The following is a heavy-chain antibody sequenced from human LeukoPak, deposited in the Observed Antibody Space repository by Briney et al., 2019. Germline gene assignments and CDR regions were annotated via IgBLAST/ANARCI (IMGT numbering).Heavy chain of an antibody. CDR2: IHDSGST. D-gene: IGHD4-23*01. Sequence: PSETLSLTCTVSGGAISSYYWSWIRQPPGKGLEWIGYIHDSGSTNYNPSLKSRVTISVDTSKNQLSLKLSSVTAADTAVYYCARGYGGNSAVFYYYYGMDVWGQGTTVTVSS. V-gene: IGHV4-59*01. J-gene: IGHJ6*02. CDR3: ARGYGGNSAVFYYYYGMDV. CDR1: GGAISSYY.